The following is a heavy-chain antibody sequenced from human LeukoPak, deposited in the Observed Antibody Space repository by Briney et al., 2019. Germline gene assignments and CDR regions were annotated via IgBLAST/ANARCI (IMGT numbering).Heavy chain of an antibody. D-gene: IGHD3-3*01. Sequence: PGGSLRLSCAASGFTFSSYSMNWVRQAPGKGLEWVSYISSSSSTIYYADSVKGRFTISRDNAKNSLYLQMNSLRAEDTAVYYCARGHGLRFLEWLFDYWGQGTLVTVSS. CDR3: ARGHGLRFLEWLFDY. CDR2: ISSSSSTI. J-gene: IGHJ4*02. CDR1: GFTFSSYS. V-gene: IGHV3-48*01.